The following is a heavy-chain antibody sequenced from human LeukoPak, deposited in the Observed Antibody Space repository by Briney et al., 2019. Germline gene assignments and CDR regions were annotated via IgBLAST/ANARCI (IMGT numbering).Heavy chain of an antibody. CDR2: ISTNKGNT. D-gene: IGHD2-8*01. J-gene: IGHJ5*02. V-gene: IGHV1-18*04. CDR1: GYILTIYG. Sequence: ASVKVSCKASGYILTIYGISWVRQAPGQRLEWMGWISTNKGNTNYAQRLQGRVIMTTDTSTSTAYMELRSLRSDDTAIYYCVRDIQWRFDPWGQGSLVTVSS. CDR3: VRDIQWRFDP.